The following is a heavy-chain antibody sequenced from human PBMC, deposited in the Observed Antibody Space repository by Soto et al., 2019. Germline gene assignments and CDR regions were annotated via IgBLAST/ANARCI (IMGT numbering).Heavy chain of an antibody. Sequence: SETLSLTCAVSGGSITSSSYSWGWVRQPPGKGLEWIATFYYSENTHYNPSLESRVTISVDTSKNQFSLKLSSVTAADTAVYYCARLGGHCRSSSCFGFYVMDVWGQGTTVT. J-gene: IGHJ6*02. D-gene: IGHD2-2*01. CDR1: GGSITSSSYS. CDR3: ARLGGHCRSSSCFGFYVMDV. V-gene: IGHV4-39*01. CDR2: FYYSENT.